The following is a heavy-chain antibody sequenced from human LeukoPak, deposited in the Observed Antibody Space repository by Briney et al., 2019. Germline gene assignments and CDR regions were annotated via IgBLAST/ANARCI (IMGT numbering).Heavy chain of an antibody. D-gene: IGHD5-18*01. J-gene: IGHJ4*02. CDR3: ARGDKNTAMVTEDY. CDR1: GGSISSYY. CDR2: IYYSGST. Sequence: SETLSLTCTVSGGSISSYYWSWIRQPPGKGLEWIGYIYYSGSTNYNPSLKSRVTISVDTSKNQFSLKLSSVTAADMAVYYCARGDKNTAMVTEDYWGQGTLVTVSS. V-gene: IGHV4-59*12.